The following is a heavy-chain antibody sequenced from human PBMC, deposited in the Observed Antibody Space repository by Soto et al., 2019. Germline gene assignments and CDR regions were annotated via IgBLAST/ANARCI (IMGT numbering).Heavy chain of an antibody. CDR2: IYYSGST. Sequence: SETLSLTCTVSGGSISSDNYYWTWIRQHPGKGLEYIGYIYYSGSTYYNPSLKSRATISVDTSKNQFSLKLSSVTAADTAVYYCARAVLQQLIRWFDPWGQGTLVTVSS. CDR3: ARAVLQQLIRWFDP. J-gene: IGHJ5*02. V-gene: IGHV4-31*03. D-gene: IGHD6-13*01. CDR1: GGSISSDNYY.